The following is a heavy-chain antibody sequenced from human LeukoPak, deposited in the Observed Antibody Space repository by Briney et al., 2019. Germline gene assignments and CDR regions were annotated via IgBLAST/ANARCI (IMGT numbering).Heavy chain of an antibody. D-gene: IGHD6-19*01. CDR1: GLTFSSYG. CDR2: ISGSGGST. Sequence: PGGSLRLSCAASGLTFSSYGMSWVRQAPGKGLEWVSAISGSGGSTYYADSVKGRFTISRDNSKNTLYLQMNSLRAEDTAVYYCAKSRIAVTGSLDYWGQGTLVTVSS. J-gene: IGHJ4*02. CDR3: AKSRIAVTGSLDY. V-gene: IGHV3-23*01.